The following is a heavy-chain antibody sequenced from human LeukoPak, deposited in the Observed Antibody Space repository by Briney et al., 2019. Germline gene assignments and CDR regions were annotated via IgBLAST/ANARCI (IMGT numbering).Heavy chain of an antibody. CDR2: IIPILGIA. Sequence: SVKVSCKASGGTFSSYAISWVRQAPGQGLEWMGRIIPILGIANYAQKFQGRVTITADKSTSTAYMELSSLRSEDTAVYYRARGGSLGSGWYGPDAFDIWGQGTMVTVSS. V-gene: IGHV1-69*04. CDR3: ARGGSLGSGWYGPDAFDI. J-gene: IGHJ3*02. CDR1: GGTFSSYA. D-gene: IGHD6-19*01.